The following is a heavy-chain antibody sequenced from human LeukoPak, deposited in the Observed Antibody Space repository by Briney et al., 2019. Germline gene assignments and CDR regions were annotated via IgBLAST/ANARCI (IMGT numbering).Heavy chain of an antibody. Sequence: SETLSLTCTVSGGSISSGSYYWSWIRQPAGKGLEWIGRIYTSGSTNYNPSLKSRITISVDTSKDQFSLKLSSVTAADTAVYYCARHVGYYYYYYMDVWGKGTTVTISS. V-gene: IGHV4-61*02. J-gene: IGHJ6*03. CDR2: IYTSGST. CDR1: GGSISSGSYY. CDR3: ARHVGYYYYYYMDV. D-gene: IGHD3-16*01.